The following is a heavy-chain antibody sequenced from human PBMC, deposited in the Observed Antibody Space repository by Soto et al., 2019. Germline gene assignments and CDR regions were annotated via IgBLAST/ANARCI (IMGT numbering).Heavy chain of an antibody. V-gene: IGHV2-5*02. D-gene: IGHD3-10*01. CDR3: VHSRGGSGKGIDW. CDR1: GFSLSTSGVA. Sequence: QITLKESGPTLVKPTQTLTLTCTFSGFSLSTSGVAVGWIRQPPGKALEWLALIYWDDDKRDSPSLKSRLTISKDTSKSQVVVTMTNMDTAVSATYYCVHSRGGSGKGIDWWGQGALVTDSS. CDR2: IYWDDDK. J-gene: IGHJ4*02.